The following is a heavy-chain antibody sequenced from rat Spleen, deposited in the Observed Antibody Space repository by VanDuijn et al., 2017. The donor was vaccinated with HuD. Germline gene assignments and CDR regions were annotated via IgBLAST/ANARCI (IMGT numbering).Heavy chain of an antibody. CDR2: ISYAGSST. CDR3: ARFGTYYHYFDY. CDR1: GFTFSDYN. Sequence: EVQLVESGGGLVQPGRSLKLSCAASGFTFSDYNMAWVRQAPKKGLEWVATISYAGSSTYYLDSVKGRFTISRDNAKSTLYLQMDSLRSEDTATYYCARFGTYYHYFDYWGQGVMVTVSS. D-gene: IGHD1-12*02. V-gene: IGHV5-7*01. J-gene: IGHJ2*01.